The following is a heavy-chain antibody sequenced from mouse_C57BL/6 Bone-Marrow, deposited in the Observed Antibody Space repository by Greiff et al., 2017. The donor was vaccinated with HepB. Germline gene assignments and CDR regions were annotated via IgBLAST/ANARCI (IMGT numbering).Heavy chain of an antibody. CDR3: ARDEGTGRGAMDY. D-gene: IGHD4-1*01. Sequence: EVKLVESGGGLVKPGGSLKLSCAASGFTFSSYAMSWVRQTPEKRLEWVATISDGGSYTYYPDNVKGRFTISRDNAKNNLYLQMSHLKSEDTAMYYCARDEGTGRGAMDYWGQGTSVTVSS. CDR2: ISDGGSYT. V-gene: IGHV5-4*01. J-gene: IGHJ4*01. CDR1: GFTFSSYA.